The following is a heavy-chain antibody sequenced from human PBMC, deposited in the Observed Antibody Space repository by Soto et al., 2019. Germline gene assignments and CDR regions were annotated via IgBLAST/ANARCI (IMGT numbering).Heavy chain of an antibody. CDR3: ARDADILTGSDAFDI. D-gene: IGHD3-9*01. V-gene: IGHV3-11*05. Sequence: TGGSLRLSCAASGSTFSDYYMSWIRQAPGKGLEWVSYIGSSSSYTNYADSVKGRFTISRDSAKNSLYLQMNSLRAEDTAVYYCARDADILTGSDAFDIWGQGTMVTVSS. CDR1: GSTFSDYY. CDR2: IGSSSSYT. J-gene: IGHJ3*02.